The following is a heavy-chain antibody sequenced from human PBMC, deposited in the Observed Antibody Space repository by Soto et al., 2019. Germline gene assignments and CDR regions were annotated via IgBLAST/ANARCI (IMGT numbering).Heavy chain of an antibody. D-gene: IGHD3-3*02. CDR1: GFAFSNYE. V-gene: IGHV3-48*03. CDR3: ARESFSASPNFFDY. J-gene: IGHJ4*02. CDR2: ISLSGSTI. Sequence: GGSLRLSCAASGFAFSNYEMNWVRQAPGKGLEWVSYISLSGSTIYYADSVKGRFTISRDDAKNSLYLQMDSLRADDTAVYYCARESFSASPNFFDYWGQGTLVTVS.